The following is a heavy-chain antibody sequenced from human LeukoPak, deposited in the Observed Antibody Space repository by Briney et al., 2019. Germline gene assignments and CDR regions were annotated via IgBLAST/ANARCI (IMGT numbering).Heavy chain of an antibody. CDR2: IYHSGST. J-gene: IGHJ4*02. V-gene: IGHV4-38-2*01. Sequence: SETLSLTCAVSGYSFSSGHYWGWIRQPPGRGLEWIGSIYHSGSTYYNPSLKSRVTISVDTSENQFSLKLSSVTAADTALYYCARVLDSNTSFDYWGQGTLVSVSS. CDR3: ARVLDSNTSFDY. CDR1: GYSFSSGHY. D-gene: IGHD3-9*01.